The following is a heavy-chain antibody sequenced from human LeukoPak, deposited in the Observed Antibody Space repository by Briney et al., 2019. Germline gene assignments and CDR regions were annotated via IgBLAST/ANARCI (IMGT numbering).Heavy chain of an antibody. Sequence: PGGSLRLSCEGSGFTFSDYEMNWVRQAPGKGLEWVANIKQDGSEKYYVDSVKGRFTISRDNAKNSLYLQMNSLRAEDTAVYYCARDLTYYYDSSGYYFLDWGQGTLVTVSS. CDR1: GFTFSDYE. J-gene: IGHJ4*02. CDR2: IKQDGSEK. CDR3: ARDLTYYYDSSGYYFLD. D-gene: IGHD3-22*01. V-gene: IGHV3-7*01.